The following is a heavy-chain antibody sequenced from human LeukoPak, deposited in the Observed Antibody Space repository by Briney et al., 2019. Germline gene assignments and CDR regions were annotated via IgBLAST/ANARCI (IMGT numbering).Heavy chain of an antibody. CDR3: ARDVGAAGTQNYTWFDP. CDR1: RGTFSSYA. Sequence: GASVKVSYKASRGTFSSYAIIWVRQAAGQGLEWMGRMIPILGIANYAQKFQGRVTITADKSTSTAYMELSSLRSEDTAVYYCARDVGAAGTQNYTWFDPWGQGTLVTVSS. D-gene: IGHD6-13*01. V-gene: IGHV1-69*04. CDR2: MIPILGIA. J-gene: IGHJ5*02.